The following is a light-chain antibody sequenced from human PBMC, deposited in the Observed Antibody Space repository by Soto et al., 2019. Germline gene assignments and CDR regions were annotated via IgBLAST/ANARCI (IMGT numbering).Light chain of an antibody. CDR2: DVS. V-gene: IGLV2-14*01. CDR1: SSDVGAYNY. J-gene: IGLJ1*01. Sequence: QSVLTQPASVSGSPGQSITISCTGTSSDVGAYNYDSWYQQYPGEVPKVIIYDVSHLPAGFSNRFSGSKFGNTASLTISGLQTQGEADYYCSSYTSATTYVFGTGTKVTVL. CDR3: SSYTSATTYV.